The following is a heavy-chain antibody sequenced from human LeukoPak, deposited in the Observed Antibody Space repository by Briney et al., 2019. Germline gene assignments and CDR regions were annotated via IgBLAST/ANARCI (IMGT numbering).Heavy chain of an antibody. CDR1: GFTFSNYN. V-gene: IGHV3-48*01. CDR3: AKCWSVSSGWYLPDY. Sequence: GGSLRLSCAASGFTFSNYNMNWVRQPPGKGLQWVSYISSSSNIIYYADSVKGRFTISRDNSKNTLYLQMNSLRAEDTAVYYCAKCWSVSSGWYLPDYWGQGTLVTVSS. J-gene: IGHJ4*02. D-gene: IGHD6-19*01. CDR2: ISSSSNII.